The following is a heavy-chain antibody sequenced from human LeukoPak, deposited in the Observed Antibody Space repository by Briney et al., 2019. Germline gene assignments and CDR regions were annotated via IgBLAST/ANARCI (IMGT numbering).Heavy chain of an antibody. CDR2: INANSGAT. Sequence: PGGSLGLSCTASGFAFSFFAMSWVRQPPGKGLEWVSTINANSGATSYAASVRGRFTISRDNSKNKLYLQLNSLRAEDTAVYYCAKPISGGLAVTADWFDPWGQGTLVVVSS. V-gene: IGHV3-23*01. D-gene: IGHD6-19*01. CDR3: AKPISGGLAVTADWFDP. CDR1: GFAFSFFA. J-gene: IGHJ5*01.